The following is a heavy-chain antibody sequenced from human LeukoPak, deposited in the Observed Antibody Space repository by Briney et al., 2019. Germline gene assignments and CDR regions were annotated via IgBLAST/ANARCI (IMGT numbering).Heavy chain of an antibody. J-gene: IGHJ3*02. CDR3: ATTSPYGSYDGLGAFDI. V-gene: IGHV1-24*01. CDR1: GYTLTELS. CDR2: FDPEDGET. D-gene: IGHD1-26*01. Sequence: ASVKVSCKVSGYTLTELSMHWVRQAPGKGLEGMGGFDPEDGETIYAQKFQGRVTMTEDTSTDTAYMELSSLRSEDTAVYYCATTSPYGSYDGLGAFDIWGQGTMVTVSS.